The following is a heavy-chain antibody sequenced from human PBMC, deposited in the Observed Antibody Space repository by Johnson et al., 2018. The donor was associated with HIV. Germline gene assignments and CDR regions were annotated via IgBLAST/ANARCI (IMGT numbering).Heavy chain of an antibody. CDR1: GFTFDDYA. D-gene: IGHD2-15*01. J-gene: IGHJ3*02. CDR3: AAGGVAATDAFDI. Sequence: VQLVESGGGLVQPGRSLRLSCAASGFTFDDYAMHWVRQAPGKGLEWVSGISWNSGSIGYADSVKGRFTISRDNSKNSPYRQMNRLRAEDTALFYCAAGGVAATDAFDIWGQGTMVTVSS. V-gene: IGHV3-9*01. CDR2: ISWNSGSI.